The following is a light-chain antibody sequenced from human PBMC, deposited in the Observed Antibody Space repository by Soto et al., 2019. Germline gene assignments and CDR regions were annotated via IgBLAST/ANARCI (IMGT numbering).Light chain of an antibody. V-gene: IGLV2-14*01. Sequence: QSALTQPASVSGSPGQSITISCTGTSSDVGGYNYVSWYQQHPDKAPKLMIYEVSKRPSGVSNRFSGSKSGNTASLTISGLQAEDEVDYYCSSYTSSSTYVFGTGTQLTVL. CDR3: SSYTSSSTYV. J-gene: IGLJ1*01. CDR2: EVS. CDR1: SSDVGGYNY.